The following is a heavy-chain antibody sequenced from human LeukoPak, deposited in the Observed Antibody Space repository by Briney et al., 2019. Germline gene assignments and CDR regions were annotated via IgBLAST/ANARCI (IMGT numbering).Heavy chain of an antibody. J-gene: IGHJ4*02. Sequence: GGTLRLSCAASGFTFCSYAISGVRQAPGKRFGLVSAISGSGGSTYYADSVKGRFTISRDNSKNTLYLQMNSLRAEDTAVYYCAKDNPSVPRLLPIQDWGQGTLVTVSS. CDR3: AKDNPSVPRLLPIQD. V-gene: IGHV3-23*01. CDR1: GFTFCSYA. D-gene: IGHD3-22*01. CDR2: ISGSGGST.